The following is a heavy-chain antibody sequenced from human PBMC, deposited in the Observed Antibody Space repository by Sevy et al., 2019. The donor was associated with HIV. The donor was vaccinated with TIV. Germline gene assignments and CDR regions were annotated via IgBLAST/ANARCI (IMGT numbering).Heavy chain of an antibody. J-gene: IGHJ4*02. V-gene: IGHV3-23*01. Sequence: GGSLRLSCAASGFAFYDYSMSWIRQAPGKGLEWVATLSFGCGKINYADSVKGHFTISRDNSKNSFYLQMDNLRVEDTALYYCAREGCTRPHDYWGQGTRVTVSS. CDR2: LSFGCGKI. CDR3: AREGCTRPHDY. CDR1: GFAFYDYS. D-gene: IGHD2-8*01.